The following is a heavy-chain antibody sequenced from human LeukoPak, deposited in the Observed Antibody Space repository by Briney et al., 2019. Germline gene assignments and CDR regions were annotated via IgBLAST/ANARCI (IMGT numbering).Heavy chain of an antibody. Sequence: GGTLRLSCAASGFTFTHYGMNWVRQAPGKGLEWVSGIRANGETTYYADSVRGRFAISRDNSRSMVWLQMNSLTAEDTAMYYCGRDLNWGAFDIRGLGTLVTVSS. D-gene: IGHD7-27*01. V-gene: IGHV3-23*01. CDR2: IRANGETT. CDR3: GRDLNWGAFDI. CDR1: GFTFTHYG. J-gene: IGHJ3*02.